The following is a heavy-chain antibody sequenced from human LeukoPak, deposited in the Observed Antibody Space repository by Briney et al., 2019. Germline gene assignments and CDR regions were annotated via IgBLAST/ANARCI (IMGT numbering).Heavy chain of an antibody. CDR3: ARHSGSSSYFDY. D-gene: IGHD6-6*01. CDR2: IYHSGST. Sequence: PSETLSLTCAVSGYSISSGYYCGWIRQPPGKGLEWIGSIYHSGSTYYNPSLKSRVTISVDTSKNQFSLKLSSVTAADTAMYYCARHSGSSSYFDYWGQGTLVTVSS. V-gene: IGHV4-38-2*01. CDR1: GYSISSGYY. J-gene: IGHJ4*02.